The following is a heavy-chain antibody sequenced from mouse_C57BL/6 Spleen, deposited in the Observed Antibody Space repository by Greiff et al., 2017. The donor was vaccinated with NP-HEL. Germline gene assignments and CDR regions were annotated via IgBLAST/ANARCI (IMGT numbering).Heavy chain of an antibody. CDR2: INPGSGGT. CDR1: GYAFTNYL. D-gene: IGHD2-5*01. V-gene: IGHV1-54*01. CDR3: ARGATSYYSNYGHYAMDY. J-gene: IGHJ4*01. Sequence: QVQLKQSGAELVRPGTSVKVSCKASGYAFTNYLIEWVKQRPGQGLEWIGVINPGSGGTNYNEKFKGKATLTADKSSSTAYMQLSSLTSEDSAVYFCARGATSYYSNYGHYAMDYWGQGTSVTVSS.